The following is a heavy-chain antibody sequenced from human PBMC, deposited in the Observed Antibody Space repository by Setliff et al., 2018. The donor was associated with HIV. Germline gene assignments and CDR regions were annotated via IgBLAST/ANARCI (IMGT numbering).Heavy chain of an antibody. CDR1: TNTFLNYG. J-gene: IGHJ4*02. V-gene: IGHV1-18*01. Sequence: GASVMVSCKASTNTFLNYGISWVRQAPGQGLEWMGWISVHNDNSNYAQRFRDRVTMTTDIPTSTAYMELRGLRSDDTAVYYCARDVGYCTATSCQTRFDYWGQGTLVTVSS. CDR2: ISVHNDNS. D-gene: IGHD2-8*02. CDR3: ARDVGYCTATSCQTRFDY.